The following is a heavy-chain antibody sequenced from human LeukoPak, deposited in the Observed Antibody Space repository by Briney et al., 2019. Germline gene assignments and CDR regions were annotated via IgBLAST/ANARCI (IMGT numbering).Heavy chain of an antibody. CDR2: IRYDGSNK. J-gene: IGHJ4*02. D-gene: IGHD1-26*01. CDR1: GFTFSSYG. V-gene: IGHV3-30*02. CDR3: AKDYSGSYPLSGY. Sequence: PGGSLRLSCAASGFTFSSYGMHWVRQAPGKGLEWVAFIRYDGSNKYYADSVRGRFTISRDNSKNTLYLQMNSLRAEDTAVYYCAKDYSGSYPLSGYWGQGTLVTVSS.